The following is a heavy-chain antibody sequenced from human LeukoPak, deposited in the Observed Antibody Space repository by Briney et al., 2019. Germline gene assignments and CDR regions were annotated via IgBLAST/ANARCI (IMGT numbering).Heavy chain of an antibody. V-gene: IGHV3-74*01. CDR2: INSDGSST. D-gene: IGHD6-6*01. Sequence: GGSLRLSCAASGFTFSSYWMHWVRQAPGKGLVWVSRINSDGSSTSYADSVKGRFTISRDNAKNTLYLQMNSLRAEDTAVYYCARVEYSSSIVYWGQGTLVTVSS. CDR1: GFTFSSYW. J-gene: IGHJ4*02. CDR3: ARVEYSSSIVY.